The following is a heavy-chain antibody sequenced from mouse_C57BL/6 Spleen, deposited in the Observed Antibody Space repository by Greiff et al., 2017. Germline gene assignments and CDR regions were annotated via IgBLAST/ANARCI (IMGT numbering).Heavy chain of an antibody. D-gene: IGHD2-3*01. CDR2: INPNNGGT. V-gene: IGHV1-26*01. CDR1: GYTFTDYY. Sequence: EVQLQQSGPELVKPGASVKISCKASGYTFTDYYMNWVKQSHGKSLEWIGDINPNNGGTSYNQKFKGKATLTVDKSSSTAYMELRSLTSEDSAVYYCARDDGYSAWFAYWGQGALGTVSA. CDR3: ARDDGYSAWFAY. J-gene: IGHJ3*01.